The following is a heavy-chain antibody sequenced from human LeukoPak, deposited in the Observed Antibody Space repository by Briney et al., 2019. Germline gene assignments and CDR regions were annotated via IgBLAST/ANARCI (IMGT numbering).Heavy chain of an antibody. D-gene: IGHD3-9*01. CDR3: ARVHYDILTGLKGRYFDL. Sequence: PSETLSLTCAVYGGSFSGYYWSWIRQPPGKGLEWIGYIYYSGSTNYNPSLKSRVTISVDTSKNQFSLKLSSVTAADTAVYYCARVHYDILTGLKGRYFDLWGRGTLVTVSS. J-gene: IGHJ2*01. CDR2: IYYSGST. CDR1: GGSFSGYY. V-gene: IGHV4-59*01.